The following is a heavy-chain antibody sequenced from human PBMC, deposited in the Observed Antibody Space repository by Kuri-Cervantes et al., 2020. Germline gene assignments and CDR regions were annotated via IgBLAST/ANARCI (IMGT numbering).Heavy chain of an antibody. J-gene: IGHJ4*02. D-gene: IGHD6-6*01. CDR3: ARGKSMWGSSRGYFDY. Sequence: GSLRLSCGVSGYPISNGYYWGWIRQPPGKGLEWIAITYHTGSTYYNPSLKSRVTISVDTSRNQFSLKLSSVTAADTAVYYCARGKSMWGSSRGYFDYWGQGTLVTVSS. V-gene: IGHV4-38-2*01. CDR2: TYHTGST. CDR1: GYPISNGYY.